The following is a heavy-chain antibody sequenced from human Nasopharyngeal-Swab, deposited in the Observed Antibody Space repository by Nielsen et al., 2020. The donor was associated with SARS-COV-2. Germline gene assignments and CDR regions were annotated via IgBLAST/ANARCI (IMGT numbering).Heavy chain of an antibody. Sequence: GESLKISCAASGFTFSSYAMHWVRQAPGKGLEWVAVISYDGSNKYYADSVKGRFTISRDNSKNTLSLQMNSLSAEDTAVYYCARALLWFGESILDDAFDIWGQGTMVTVSS. CDR2: ISYDGSNK. D-gene: IGHD3-10*01. CDR3: ARALLWFGESILDDAFDI. V-gene: IGHV3-30-3*01. CDR1: GFTFSSYA. J-gene: IGHJ3*02.